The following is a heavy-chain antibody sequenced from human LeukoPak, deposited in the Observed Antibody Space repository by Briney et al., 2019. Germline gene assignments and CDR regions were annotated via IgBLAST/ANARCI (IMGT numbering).Heavy chain of an antibody. D-gene: IGHD3-9*01. CDR1: GFTFSSYW. Sequence: PGGSLRLSCAASGFTFSSYWMSWVRQAPGKGPEWVANIKQDGSEKYYVDSVKGRFTISRDNAKNSLYLQMNSLRAEDTAVYYCARALGYDILTGYYSYNYYYYGMDVWGQGTTVTVSS. CDR3: ARALGYDILTGYYSYNYYYYGMDV. V-gene: IGHV3-7*01. J-gene: IGHJ6*02. CDR2: IKQDGSEK.